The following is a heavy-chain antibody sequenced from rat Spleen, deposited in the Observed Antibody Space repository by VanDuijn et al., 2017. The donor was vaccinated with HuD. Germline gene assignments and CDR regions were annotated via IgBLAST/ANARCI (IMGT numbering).Heavy chain of an antibody. CDR2: IWTGGST. V-gene: IGHV2-15*01. CDR1: GFSLTSYG. D-gene: IGHD4-6*01. J-gene: IGHJ2*01. Sequence: QVQLKESGPGLVQPSETLSLTCTVSGFSLTSYGVSWVRQPPGKGLEWMGVIWTGGSTAYNSLLKSRLSISRDTSKSQVFLKMTSLQTDDTAIYFCTTDIYYWGQGVMVTVSS. CDR3: TTDIYY.